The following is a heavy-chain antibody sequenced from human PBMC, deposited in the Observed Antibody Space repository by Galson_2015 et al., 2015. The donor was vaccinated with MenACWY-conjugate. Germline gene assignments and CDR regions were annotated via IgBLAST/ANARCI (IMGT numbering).Heavy chain of an antibody. CDR3: AKVLTRYCSGGSCDNFDY. Sequence: SLRLSCAASGFTFSNYGMHWVRQAPGKGLEWVAVVSYDGSNKYYADPVKGRFTISRDNSKNTLYLQMNSLRPEDTAVYYCAKVLTRYCSGGSCDNFDYWGQGALVTVSS. V-gene: IGHV3-30*18. D-gene: IGHD2-15*01. CDR2: VSYDGSNK. J-gene: IGHJ4*02. CDR1: GFTFSNYG.